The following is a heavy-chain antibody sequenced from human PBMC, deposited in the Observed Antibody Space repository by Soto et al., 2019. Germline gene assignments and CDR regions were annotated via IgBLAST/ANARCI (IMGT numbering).Heavy chain of an antibody. CDR2: IKSKTDGGTT. CDR1: GFTFSNAW. D-gene: IGHD6-19*01. V-gene: IGHV3-15*01. CDR3: TTDLSSGWYGNWFDP. Sequence: EVQLVESGGGLVKPGGSLRLSCAASGFTFSNAWMSWVRQAPGRGLEWVGRIKSKTDGGTTDYAAPVKGRFTISRDDSKNTLYLQMNSLKTEDTAVYYCTTDLSSGWYGNWFDPWGQGTLVTVSS. J-gene: IGHJ5*02.